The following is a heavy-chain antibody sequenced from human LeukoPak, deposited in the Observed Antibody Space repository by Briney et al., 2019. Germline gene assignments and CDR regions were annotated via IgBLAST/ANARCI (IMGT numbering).Heavy chain of an antibody. J-gene: IGHJ4*02. Sequence: SETLSLTCTVSGYSISSGYYWGWIRQPPGKGLEWIGSIYHSGSTYYNPSLKSRVTISVDTSKNQFSLKLSSVTAADTAVYYCASLPDYDFWSGYYTDWGQGTLVTVSS. CDR1: GYSISSGYY. CDR2: IYHSGST. V-gene: IGHV4-38-2*02. CDR3: ASLPDYDFWSGYYTD. D-gene: IGHD3-3*01.